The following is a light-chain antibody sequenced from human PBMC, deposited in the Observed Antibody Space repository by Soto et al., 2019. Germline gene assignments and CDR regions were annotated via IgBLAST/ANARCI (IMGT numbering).Light chain of an antibody. J-gene: IGKJ1*01. Sequence: EVVLTLSPGTVSLSPGERATLSCRASQSVSSSNLAWYQQKPGQAPRLLIYGASTRATGIPARFSGSGSGTEFTLTISSLQSEDFAVYYCQQYNNWWTFGQGTKVDVK. V-gene: IGKV3-15*01. CDR2: GAS. CDR3: QQYNNWWT. CDR1: QSVSSSN.